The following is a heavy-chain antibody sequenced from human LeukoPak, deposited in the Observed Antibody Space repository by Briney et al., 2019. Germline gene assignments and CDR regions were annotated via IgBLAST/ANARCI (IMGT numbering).Heavy chain of an antibody. CDR1: GASFSSGDQY. Sequence: SQTLSLTRTVSGASFSSGDQYWNWIRQSPGKGLEWIGSIHPCGRLYNNPSLESRVTISIDTSKNQFSLNLNSVTAADTAVYFCSRGLDSRKLGYWGQGTLVTVSS. D-gene: IGHD3-22*01. CDR2: IHPCGRL. V-gene: IGHV4-31*03. J-gene: IGHJ4*02. CDR3: SRGLDSRKLGY.